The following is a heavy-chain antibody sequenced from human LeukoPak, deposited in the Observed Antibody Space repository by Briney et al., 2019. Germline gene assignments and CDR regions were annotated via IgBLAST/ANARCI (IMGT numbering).Heavy chain of an antibody. J-gene: IGHJ3*02. CDR1: GFNFDNFA. CDR2: ISHDGRTK. CDR3: ARSSLYDAFDI. V-gene: IGHV3-30*04. D-gene: IGHD2-8*01. Sequence: GGSLRLSCVVSGFNFDNFAMHWVRQPLGKGLEWVAVISHDGRTKYYADSMKGRITISRDNSKNTLFLQMNNLRSEDTAVYFCARSSLYDAFDIWGQGTMVTVSS.